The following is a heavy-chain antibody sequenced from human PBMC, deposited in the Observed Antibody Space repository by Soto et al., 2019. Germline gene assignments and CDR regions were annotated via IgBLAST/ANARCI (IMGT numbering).Heavy chain of an antibody. J-gene: IGHJ6*02. CDR3: ARDRIDFYAMDV. CDR1: GFNISDYG. Sequence: QVQLVESGGGVVQPGGSLRLSCAVSGFNISDYGMHRVRQVPGKGLEWVALLRYDGNRKSYGDSVKGRFTLSRDKSKNTLYVQMDRLRAEDTAVYYCARDRIDFYAMDVWGQGTAVTVSS. D-gene: IGHD2-15*01. V-gene: IGHV3-30*02. CDR2: LRYDGNRK.